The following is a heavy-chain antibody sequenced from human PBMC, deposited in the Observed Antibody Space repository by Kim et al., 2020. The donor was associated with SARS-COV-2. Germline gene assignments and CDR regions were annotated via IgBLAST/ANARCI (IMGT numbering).Heavy chain of an antibody. J-gene: IGHJ3*02. V-gene: IGHV3-11*01. Sequence: IYYADSVKGRFTISRDNAKNSLYLQMNSLRAEDTAVYYCARGNYVDAFDIWGQGTMVTVSS. D-gene: IGHD1-7*01. CDR2: I. CDR3: ARGNYVDAFDI.